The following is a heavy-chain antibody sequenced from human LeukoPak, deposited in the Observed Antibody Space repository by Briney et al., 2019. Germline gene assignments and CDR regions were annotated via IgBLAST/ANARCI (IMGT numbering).Heavy chain of an antibody. J-gene: IGHJ2*01. D-gene: IGHD2-2*01. V-gene: IGHV3-30*04. CDR2: ISYDGSNK. CDR3: ARIYCSSTSCYDLYWYFDL. CDR1: GFTFSSYA. Sequence: GRSLRLSCAASGFTFSSYAMHWVRQAPGKGLEWVAVISYDGSNKYYADSVKGRFTISRDNSKNTLYLQMNSLRAEDTAVYYCARIYCSSTSCYDLYWYFDLWGRGTLVTVSS.